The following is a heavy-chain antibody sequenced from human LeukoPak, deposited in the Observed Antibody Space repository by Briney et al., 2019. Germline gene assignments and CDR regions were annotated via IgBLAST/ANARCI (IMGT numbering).Heavy chain of an antibody. D-gene: IGHD3-22*01. CDR1: GFTFSDYF. V-gene: IGHV3-11*04. CDR3: ATLRRSTYYYDSTDYYEDC. Sequence: PGRSLRLSCAASGFTFSDYFMSWIRQAPGKGLEWVSSISSSGLHIYYADSLKGRFTISRDNAKRSLYLQMNSLRAEDTAVYYCATLRRSTYYYDSTDYYEDCWGQGTLVTVSS. J-gene: IGHJ4*02. CDR2: ISSSGLHI.